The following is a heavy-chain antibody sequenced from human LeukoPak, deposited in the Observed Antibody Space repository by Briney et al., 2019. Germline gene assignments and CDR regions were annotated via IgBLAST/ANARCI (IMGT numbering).Heavy chain of an antibody. Sequence: SQTLSLTCTVSGGSISSGGYYWSWIRQHPGKGLEWIGYIYYSGSTYYNPSLKSRVTISVDTSKNQFSLKPSSVTAADTAVYYCAREPGEPRGYWFDPWGQGTLVTVSS. J-gene: IGHJ5*02. CDR1: GGSISSGGYY. V-gene: IGHV4-31*03. D-gene: IGHD1-14*01. CDR2: IYYSGST. CDR3: AREPGEPRGYWFDP.